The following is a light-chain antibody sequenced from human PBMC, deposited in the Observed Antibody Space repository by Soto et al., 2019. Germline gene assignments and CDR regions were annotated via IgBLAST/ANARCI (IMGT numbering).Light chain of an antibody. CDR1: SSDLGTYNH. CDR2: DVT. CDR3: SSYASSTIL. V-gene: IGLV2-14*03. J-gene: IGLJ2*01. Sequence: QSALTQPASVSGSPGQSITISCTGSSSDLGTYNHVSWYQQHPGKAPKLLIYDVTNRPSGVSSRFSGSKSGTTASLTISGLQAEDESDYYRSSYASSTILFGGGTKLTVL.